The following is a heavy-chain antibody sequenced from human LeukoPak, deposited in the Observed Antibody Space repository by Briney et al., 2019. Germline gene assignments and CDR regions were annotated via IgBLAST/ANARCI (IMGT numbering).Heavy chain of an antibody. V-gene: IGHV1-2*02. CDR2: INPNSCGT. Sequence: ASVKLSCKASGYTFTGYYMHWVRQAPGQALEWMGWINPNSCGTNYAEKFQGRVTMTRDTSISTAYMEQSRLRSEDTAVYYCARGGGYSYGTPRNWFDPRGQGTLVTVSS. CDR1: GYTFTGYY. CDR3: ARGGGYSYGTPRNWFDP. J-gene: IGHJ5*02. D-gene: IGHD5-18*01.